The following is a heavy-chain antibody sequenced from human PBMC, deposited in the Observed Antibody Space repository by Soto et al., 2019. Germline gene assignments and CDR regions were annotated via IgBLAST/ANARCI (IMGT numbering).Heavy chain of an antibody. CDR2: IRSKANSYAT. V-gene: IGHV3-73*01. J-gene: IGHJ4*02. D-gene: IGHD3-22*01. CDR1: GFTFSGSA. CDR3: TRRYYDSSGYYFDY. Sequence: EVQLVESGGGLVQPGGSLKLSCAASGFTFSGSAMHWVRQASGKGLEWVGSIRSKANSYATAYAASVKGRFTIPRDDSKNTAYLQMNSLKTEDTAVYYCTRRYYDSSGYYFDYWGQGTLVTVSA.